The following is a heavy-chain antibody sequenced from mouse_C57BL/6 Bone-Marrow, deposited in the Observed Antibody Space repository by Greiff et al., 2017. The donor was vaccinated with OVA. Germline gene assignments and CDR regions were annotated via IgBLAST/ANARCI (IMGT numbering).Heavy chain of an antibody. J-gene: IGHJ2*01. CDR2: INYDGSST. Sequence: EVQLVESEGGLVQPGSSMKLSCTASGFTFSDYYMAWVRQVPEKGLEWVANINYDGSSTYYLDSLKSRFIISRDNAKNILYLQMSSLKSEDTATYYCARSGDGHFDYWGQGTTLTVSS. CDR1: GFTFSDYY. CDR3: ARSGDGHFDY. D-gene: IGHD2-3*01. V-gene: IGHV5-16*01.